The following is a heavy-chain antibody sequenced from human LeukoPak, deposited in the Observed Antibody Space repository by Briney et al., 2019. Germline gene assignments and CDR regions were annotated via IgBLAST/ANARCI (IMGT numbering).Heavy chain of an antibody. Sequence: SQTLSLTCTVSGGSISSGGYYWSWIRQHPGKGLEWIGYIYYSGSTYYNPSLKSRVTMSVDTSKNQFSLKLSSVTAADTAIYYCARENPSGYYNRPIDYWGQGTLVTVSS. CDR2: IYYSGST. D-gene: IGHD3-22*01. J-gene: IGHJ4*02. CDR1: GGSISSGGYY. V-gene: IGHV4-31*03. CDR3: ARENPSGYYNRPIDY.